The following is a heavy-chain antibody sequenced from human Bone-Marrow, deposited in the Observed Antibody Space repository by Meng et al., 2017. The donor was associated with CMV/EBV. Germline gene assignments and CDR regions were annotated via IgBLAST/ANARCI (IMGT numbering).Heavy chain of an antibody. CDR3: ARRGVFCSSTSCYTSGNWFAP. Sequence: ASVKVSCKASGYTFTSYDINWVRQATGQGLEWMGWMNPNSGNTGYAQKFQGRVTITRNTSISTAYMELSSLRSEDTAVYYCARRGVFCSSTSCYTSGNWFAPWGQGTLVTVAS. J-gene: IGHJ5*02. D-gene: IGHD2-2*02. CDR2: MNPNSGNT. V-gene: IGHV1-8*03. CDR1: GYTFTSYD.